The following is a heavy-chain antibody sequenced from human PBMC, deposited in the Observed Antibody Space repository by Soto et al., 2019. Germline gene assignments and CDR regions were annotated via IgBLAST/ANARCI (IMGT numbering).Heavy chain of an antibody. Sequence: SETLSLTCTVSGRSVSSGSYYLSWIRQPPGKGLEWIGYIYYSGSTNYNPSLKSRVTISVDTSKNQFSLKLSSVTAADTAVYYCVRLVVAAYYYYYGMDVWGQGTTVTVSS. J-gene: IGHJ6*02. V-gene: IGHV4-61*01. D-gene: IGHD2-15*01. CDR2: IYYSGST. CDR1: GRSVSSGSYY. CDR3: VRLVVAAYYYYYGMDV.